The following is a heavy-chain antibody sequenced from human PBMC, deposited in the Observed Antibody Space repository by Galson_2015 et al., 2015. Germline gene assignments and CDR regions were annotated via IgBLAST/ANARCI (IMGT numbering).Heavy chain of an antibody. J-gene: IGHJ4*02. CDR2: ISYDGTNK. CDR1: GFTFSSYA. CDR3: AGAGLRYFDGLSPAH. V-gene: IGHV3-30-3*01. Sequence: SLRLSCAASGFTFSSYAMHWVRQAPGKGLECLAVISYDGTNKDYADSVEGRFTISRDNSKNTLYLQMNSLRAEDTAVYYCAGAGLRYFDGLSPAHWGQGTLVTVSS. D-gene: IGHD3-9*01.